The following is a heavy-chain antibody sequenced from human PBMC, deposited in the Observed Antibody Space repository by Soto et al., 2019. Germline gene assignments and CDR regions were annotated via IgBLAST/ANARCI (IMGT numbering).Heavy chain of an antibody. CDR3: ARWNIANWFGP. V-gene: IGHV5-51*01. D-gene: IGHD1-1*01. J-gene: IGHJ5*02. Sequence: PGESLEISCQSSGYIFSSYWIVRVRQMPGKGLEWNATIYPNDSNDKYNPSVQGKVTMSADKSISTAYLQWSSLRASDTAVYFCARWNIANWFGPWGQGTPVTVSS. CDR2: IYPNDSND. CDR1: GYIFSSYW.